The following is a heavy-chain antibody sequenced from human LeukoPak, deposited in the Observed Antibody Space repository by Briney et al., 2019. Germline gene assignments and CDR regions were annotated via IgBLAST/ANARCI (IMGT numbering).Heavy chain of an antibody. V-gene: IGHV1-69*01. CDR1: GGTSSSYA. CDR2: IIPIFGTA. D-gene: IGHD3-22*01. J-gene: IGHJ4*02. Sequence: SVKVSCKASGGTSSSYAISWVRQAPGQGLEWMGGIIPIFGTANYAQMFQGRVTITADESTSTAYMELSSLRSEDTAVYYCARGNDSSGYYSDYWGQGTLVTVSS. CDR3: ARGNDSSGYYSDY.